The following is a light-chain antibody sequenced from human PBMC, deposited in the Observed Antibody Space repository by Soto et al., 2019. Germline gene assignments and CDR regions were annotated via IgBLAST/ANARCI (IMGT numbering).Light chain of an antibody. Sequence: QSALTQPASVSGSPGQSITISCTGTSSDIGRYNYVSWYQQHPGKAPKLMVYEIINRPSGVSNRFSGSKSGSTASLIISGRQAEDEADYYCSSYTSNTTPVFGGGTKVTVL. CDR2: EII. V-gene: IGLV2-14*01. CDR3: SSYTSNTTPV. CDR1: SSDIGRYNY. J-gene: IGLJ2*01.